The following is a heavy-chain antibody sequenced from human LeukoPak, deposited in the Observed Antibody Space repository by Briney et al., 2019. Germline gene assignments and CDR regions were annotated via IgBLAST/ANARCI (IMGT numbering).Heavy chain of an antibody. J-gene: IGHJ4*02. CDR3: AKSIGGVVVVAADY. CDR2: ISGSGGST. V-gene: IGHV3-23*01. Sequence: HGGSLRLSCAASGFTFSTYAMTWVRPAPGKGLEWVSVISGSGGSTYYADSVKGRFTLSRDNSKNTLYLQMNSLRAEDTAVYYCAKSIGGVVVVAADYWGQGTLVTVSS. CDR1: GFTFSTYA. D-gene: IGHD2-15*01.